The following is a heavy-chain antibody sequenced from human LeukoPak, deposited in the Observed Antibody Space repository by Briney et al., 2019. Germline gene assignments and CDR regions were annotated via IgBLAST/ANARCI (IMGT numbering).Heavy chain of an antibody. D-gene: IGHD6-13*01. CDR3: ARVVHQYSSSRSFDY. Sequence: SETLSLTCTVSGGSISSGDYYWSWIRQPPGKGLEWIGYIYYSGSTYYNPSLKSRVTISVDTSKNQFSLKLSSVTAADTAVYYCARVVHQYSSSRSFDYWGQGTLVTVSS. V-gene: IGHV4-30-4*08. J-gene: IGHJ4*02. CDR1: GGSISSGDYY. CDR2: IYYSGST.